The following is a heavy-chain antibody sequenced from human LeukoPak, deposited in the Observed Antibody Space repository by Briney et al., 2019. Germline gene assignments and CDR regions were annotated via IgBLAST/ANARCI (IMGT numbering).Heavy chain of an antibody. D-gene: IGHD6-13*01. CDR3: ARRVHRSSWSSYFDY. J-gene: IGHJ4*02. CDR2: IDPSGSA. Sequence: SETLSLTCVVSGGSISPYYWSWIRQSPGKGLEWIGYIDPSGSASYNPSLKSRVTISVDKSKNQFFLKLSSVTATDTAVYYCARRVHRSSWSSYFDYWARKPWSPSPQ. V-gene: IGHV4-59*01. CDR1: GGSISPYY.